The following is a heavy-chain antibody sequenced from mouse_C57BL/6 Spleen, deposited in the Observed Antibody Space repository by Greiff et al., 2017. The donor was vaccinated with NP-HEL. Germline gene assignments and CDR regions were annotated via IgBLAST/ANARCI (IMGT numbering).Heavy chain of an antibody. CDR1: GYAFSSSW. CDR3: ARLGIGSSYWYFDV. D-gene: IGHD1-1*01. Sequence: VQLQQSGPELVKPGASVKISCKASGYAFSSSWMNWVKQRPGKGLEWIGRIYPGDGDTNYNGKFKGKATLTADKSSSTAYMQLSSLTSEDSAVYFCARLGIGSSYWYFDVWGTGTTVTVSS. CDR2: IYPGDGDT. V-gene: IGHV1-82*01. J-gene: IGHJ1*03.